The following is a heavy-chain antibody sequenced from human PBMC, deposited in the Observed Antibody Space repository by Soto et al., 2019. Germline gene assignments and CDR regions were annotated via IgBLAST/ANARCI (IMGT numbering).Heavy chain of an antibody. CDR3: ASQNGGYCSGGSCYHTTYYYYGMDV. J-gene: IGHJ6*02. V-gene: IGHV4-30-4*01. CDR2: IYYSGST. D-gene: IGHD2-15*01. CDR1: GGSISSGGYY. Sequence: SETLSLTCTVSGGSISSGGYYWSWIRQPPGKGLEWIGYIYYSGSTYYNPSLKSRVTISVDTSKNQFSLKLSSVTAADTAVYYWASQNGGYCSGGSCYHTTYYYYGMDVWGQGTTVTVSS.